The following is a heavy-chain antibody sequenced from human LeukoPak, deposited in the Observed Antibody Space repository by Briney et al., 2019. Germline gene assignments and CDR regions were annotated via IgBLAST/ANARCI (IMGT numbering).Heavy chain of an antibody. D-gene: IGHD2-2*01. V-gene: IGHV3-11*04. CDR3: ARGGYCSSTSCPRGYYYMDV. J-gene: IGHJ6*03. CDR2: ISSSGSTI. Sequence: GGSLRLSCAASGFTFSDYYMSWIRQAPGKGLEWVSYISSSGSTIYYADSVKGRFTISRDNAKNPLYLQMNSLRAEDTAVYYCARGGYCSSTSCPRGYYYMDVWGKGTTVTVSS. CDR1: GFTFSDYY.